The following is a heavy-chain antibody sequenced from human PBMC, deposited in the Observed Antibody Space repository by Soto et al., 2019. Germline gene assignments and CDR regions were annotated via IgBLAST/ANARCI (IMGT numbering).Heavy chain of an antibody. D-gene: IGHD4-17*01. Sequence: EVQLVESGGGLVQPGGSLRLSCAASGFSFRTHDMHWVRQGRGQGLEWVSGIGTAGDTSYSGSVKGRFTISRENDKNSVYLQVNNLRPEDTDVYYWAIVALDYGDPRFSFFDLWGRGTLGTVSS. CDR1: GFSFRTHD. CDR3: AIVALDYGDPRFSFFDL. V-gene: IGHV3-13*01. J-gene: IGHJ2*01. CDR2: IGTAGDT.